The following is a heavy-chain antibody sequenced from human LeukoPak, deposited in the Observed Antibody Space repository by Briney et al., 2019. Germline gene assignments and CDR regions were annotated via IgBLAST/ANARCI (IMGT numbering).Heavy chain of an antibody. D-gene: IGHD3-22*01. CDR2: IKPSDGTT. CDR1: GYTFTGYY. Sequence: ASVKVSCKASGYTFTGYYIHWVRQAPGQGLEWMGIIKPSDGTTSYAQKVQGRVTMTRDTSTSTVYMELRSLRSEDTAVYYCARAPANKYDSRLPEDYWGQGTLVTVSS. V-gene: IGHV1-46*01. CDR3: ARAPANKYDSRLPEDY. J-gene: IGHJ4*02.